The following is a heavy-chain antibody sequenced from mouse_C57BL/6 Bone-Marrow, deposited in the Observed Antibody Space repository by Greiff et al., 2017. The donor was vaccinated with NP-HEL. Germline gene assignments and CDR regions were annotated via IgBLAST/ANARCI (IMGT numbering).Heavy chain of an antibody. CDR1: GFSLTSYG. D-gene: IGHD3-2*02. CDR2: IWSGGST. J-gene: IGHJ3*01. Sequence: QVQLKESGPGLVQPSQSLSITCTVSGFSLTSYGVHWVRQSPGKGLEWLGVIWSGGSTDYNAAFISRLSNSKDNSKSQVFFKMNSLQADDTAIYCCASRKTTQASWFAYWGQGTLVTVSA. CDR3: ASRKTTQASWFAY. V-gene: IGHV2-2*01.